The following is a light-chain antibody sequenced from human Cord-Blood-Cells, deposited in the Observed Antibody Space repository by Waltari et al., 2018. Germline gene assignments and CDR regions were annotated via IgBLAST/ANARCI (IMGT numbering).Light chain of an antibody. CDR1: QSISSY. Sequence: DIQMTKSPSPLSASVGHRVTITCRASQSISSYLNWYQQKPGKAPKLLIYAASSLQSGVPSRFSGSGSGTDFTLTISSLQPEDFATYYCQQSYSTFFGQGTKLEIK. CDR2: AAS. J-gene: IGKJ2*01. V-gene: IGKV1-39*01. CDR3: QQSYSTF.